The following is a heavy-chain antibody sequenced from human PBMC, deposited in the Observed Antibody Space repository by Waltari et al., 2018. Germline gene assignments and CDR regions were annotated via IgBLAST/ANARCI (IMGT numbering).Heavy chain of an antibody. CDR1: GFTLSSYS. CDR2: ISSSSSYI. CDR3: ARETDYYYGMDV. Sequence: EVQLVESGGGLVKPGGSLRLSCAAPGFTLSSYSMTWVRQAPGKGLEWVSSISSSSSYIYYADSVKGRFTISRDNAKNSLYLQMNSLRAEDTAVYYCARETDYYYGMDVWGQGTTVTVSS. J-gene: IGHJ6*02. V-gene: IGHV3-21*01.